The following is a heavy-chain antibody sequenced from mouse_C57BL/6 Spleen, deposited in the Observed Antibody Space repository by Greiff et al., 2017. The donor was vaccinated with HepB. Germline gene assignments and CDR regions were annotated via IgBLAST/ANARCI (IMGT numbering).Heavy chain of an antibody. CDR3: ARSNSNRSYYYAMDY. D-gene: IGHD2-5*01. Sequence: VQLQQPGAELVKPGASVKLSCKASGYTFTSYWMQWVKQRPGQGLEWIGEIDPSDSYTNYNQKFKGKATLTVDTSSSTAYMQLSSLTSEDSAVYYCARSNSNRSYYYAMDYWGQGTSVTVSS. CDR1: GYTFTSYW. J-gene: IGHJ4*01. CDR2: IDPSDSYT. V-gene: IGHV1-50*01.